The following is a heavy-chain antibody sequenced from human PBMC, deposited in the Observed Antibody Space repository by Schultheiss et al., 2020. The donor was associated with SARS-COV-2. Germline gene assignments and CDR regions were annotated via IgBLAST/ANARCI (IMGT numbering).Heavy chain of an antibody. CDR1: GYTFTGYY. CDR3: ARDLVVGATKDY. J-gene: IGHJ4*02. Sequence: ASVKVSCKASGYTFTGYYMHWVRQAPGQGLEWMGWISAYNGNTNYAQKLQGRVTMTTDTSTSTAYMELRSLRSDDTAVYYCARDLVVGATKDYWGQGTLVTVSS. V-gene: IGHV1-18*04. D-gene: IGHD1-26*01. CDR2: ISAYNGNT.